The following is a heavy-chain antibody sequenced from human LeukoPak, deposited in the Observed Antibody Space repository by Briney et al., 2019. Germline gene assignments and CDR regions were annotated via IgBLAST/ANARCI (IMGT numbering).Heavy chain of an antibody. CDR3: ARIPYQYCSGGSCYHNWFDP. Sequence: AASVRVSCTASGGTFSSYAMSWVRQAPGQGLEWMGGIITIFGTANYAQKFKGRVTITTDKSTSTACMELSSLRSEDTAVYYCARIPYQYCSGGSCYHNWFDPWGQGTLVTVSS. CDR2: IITIFGTA. D-gene: IGHD2-15*01. J-gene: IGHJ5*02. CDR1: GGTFSSYA. V-gene: IGHV1-69*05.